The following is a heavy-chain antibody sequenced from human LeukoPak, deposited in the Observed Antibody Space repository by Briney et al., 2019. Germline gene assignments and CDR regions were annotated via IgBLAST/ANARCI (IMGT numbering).Heavy chain of an antibody. D-gene: IGHD3-9*01. CDR2: ISSNGSPI. CDR1: GFTFSSYE. CDR3: ASPYPQLTGTSAFDV. V-gene: IGHV3-48*03. J-gene: IGHJ3*01. Sequence: PGGSLRLSCAASGFTFSSYEMNWVRQAPGKGLEWVSYISSNGSPIFYADSVKGRFTISRDNAKNALYLQMNSLRAEDTAVYYCASPYPQLTGTSAFDVWGQGTVVTVSS.